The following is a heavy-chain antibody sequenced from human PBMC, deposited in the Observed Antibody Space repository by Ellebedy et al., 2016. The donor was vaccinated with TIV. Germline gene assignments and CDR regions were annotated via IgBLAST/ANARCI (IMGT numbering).Heavy chain of an antibody. CDR1: GFTFSSYA. CDR3: ARAPTAIFAHFYYYYYYMDV. V-gene: IGHV3-23*01. J-gene: IGHJ6*03. Sequence: GESLKISCEASGFTFSSYAMSWVRQTPGRRLEWVSAISGSGGRTHYVDSVRGRFTISRDNSKNTLYLQMTSLRAEDTAVYYCARAPTAIFAHFYYYYYYMDVWGKGTTVTVSS. D-gene: IGHD2-21*02. CDR2: ISGSGGRT.